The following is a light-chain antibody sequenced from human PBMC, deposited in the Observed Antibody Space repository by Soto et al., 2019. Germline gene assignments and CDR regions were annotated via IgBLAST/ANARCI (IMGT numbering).Light chain of an antibody. V-gene: IGKV3-20*01. Sequence: ELVLTQSPDTLSLPPGQSHTLSCRASQSVSARLAWYKHKPGQPPRLLISDVFNRASGVAERFSGSGSETDFTLIIRRLEPEDSALYYGQHYQGGHPIAFGQGTKLDIK. CDR3: QHYQGGHPIA. J-gene: IGKJ5*01. CDR2: DVF. CDR1: QSVSAR.